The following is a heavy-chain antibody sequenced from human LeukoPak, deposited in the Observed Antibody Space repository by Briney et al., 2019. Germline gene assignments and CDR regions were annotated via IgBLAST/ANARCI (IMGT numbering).Heavy chain of an antibody. V-gene: IGHV3-30*01. J-gene: IGHJ4*02. Sequence: GGSLRLSCAASGFTFSSYAMHWVRQAPGKGLEWVAVISYDGSNKYYADSVKGRFTISRDNSKNTLYLQMKSLRAEDTAVYYCARDSDIVVVPAAIGYWGQGTLVTVSS. CDR3: ARDSDIVVVPAAIGY. CDR1: GFTFSSYA. D-gene: IGHD2-2*01. CDR2: ISYDGSNK.